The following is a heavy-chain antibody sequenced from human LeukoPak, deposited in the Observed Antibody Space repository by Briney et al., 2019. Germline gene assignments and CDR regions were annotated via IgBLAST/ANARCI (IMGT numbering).Heavy chain of an antibody. CDR2: MNPNSGNT. CDR1: GYTFTSDD. Sequence: VASVKVSCKASGYTFTSDDINWVRQATGQGLEWMGWMNPNSGNTGYAQKFQGRVTMTRNTSISTAYMELSSLRSEDTAVYYCARGAVATIPYYYYYYGMHVWGQGTTVTVSS. J-gene: IGHJ6*02. V-gene: IGHV1-8*01. D-gene: IGHD5-12*01. CDR3: ARGAVATIPYYYYYYGMHV.